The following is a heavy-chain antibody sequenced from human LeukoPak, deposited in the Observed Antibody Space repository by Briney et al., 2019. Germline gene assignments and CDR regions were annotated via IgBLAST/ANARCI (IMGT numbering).Heavy chain of an antibody. J-gene: IGHJ5*02. CDR1: GGSISSYY. CDR2: IYHSGST. D-gene: IGHD6-13*01. V-gene: IGHV4-59*01. CDR3: ARDSKTSSSWRNWFDP. Sequence: SETLSLTCTVSGGSISSYYWSWIRQPPGKGLEWIGYIYHSGSTNYNPSLKSRVTISVDTSKNQFSLKLSSVTAADTAVYYCARDSKTSSSWRNWFDPWGQGALVTVSS.